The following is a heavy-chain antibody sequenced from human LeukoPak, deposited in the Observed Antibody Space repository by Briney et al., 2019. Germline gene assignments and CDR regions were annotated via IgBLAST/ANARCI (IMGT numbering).Heavy chain of an antibody. Sequence: GSSVKVSCKASGDTFGTFSFNWVRQAPGQGLEWMGGIIPIFGTANYAQKFQGRVTITADESTSTAYMELSSLRSEDTAVYYCARGGYLYCSGGSCYSAYYYYMDVWGKGTTVTVSS. V-gene: IGHV1-69*01. CDR2: IIPIFGTA. CDR3: ARGGYLYCSGGSCYSAYYYYMDV. J-gene: IGHJ6*03. CDR1: GDTFGTFS. D-gene: IGHD2-15*01.